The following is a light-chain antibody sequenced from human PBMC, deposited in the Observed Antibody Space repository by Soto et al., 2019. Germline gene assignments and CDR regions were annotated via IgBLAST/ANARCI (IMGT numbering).Light chain of an antibody. CDR3: SSYTSSNTYV. CDR2: DVS. CDR1: SSDVGSYNY. J-gene: IGLJ1*01. V-gene: IGLV2-14*03. Sequence: QSVLAQAASVSGSPGQSITISCTGTSSDVGSYNYVSWYQHHPGKVPQLMIYDVSNRPSGVSNRFSGSKSGNTASLTISGLEAEDEADYYCSSYTSSNTYVFGTGPKVTRP.